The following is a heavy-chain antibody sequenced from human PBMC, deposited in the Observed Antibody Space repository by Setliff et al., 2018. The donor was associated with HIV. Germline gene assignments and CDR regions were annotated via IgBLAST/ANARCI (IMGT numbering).Heavy chain of an antibody. CDR2: IYPGDFVT. J-gene: IGHJ4*02. CDR3: TRRRRAPGIADLEVH. CDR1: GYSFTNYW. V-gene: IGHV5-51*01. Sequence: GESLKISCQASGYSFTNYWIGWVRQMPGKGLEWIGVIYPGDFVTRYGPSFQGQVFISADRSITTAYLQWDSLKASDTAMYYCTRRRRAPGIADLEVHWGQGTLVTVSS. D-gene: IGHD2-21*01.